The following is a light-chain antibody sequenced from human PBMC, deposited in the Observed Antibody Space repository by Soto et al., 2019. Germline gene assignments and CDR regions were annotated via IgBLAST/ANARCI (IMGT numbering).Light chain of an antibody. CDR3: QQYNKWPPWT. CDR1: QSVSSS. CDR2: GAS. J-gene: IGKJ2*01. V-gene: IGKV3-15*01. Sequence: EIVMTQSPATLSVSPGERATLSCRASQSVSSSLAWYQQKPGQAPRLLIYGASTRATGITARFSGSGSGTEFTLTISSLQSEDFAVYYCQQYNKWPPWTFGQGTKLEIK.